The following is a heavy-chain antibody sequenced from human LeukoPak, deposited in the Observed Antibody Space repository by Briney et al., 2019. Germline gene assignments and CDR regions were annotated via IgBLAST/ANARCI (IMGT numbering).Heavy chain of an antibody. CDR3: ARGYCSSTRCPDYMDV. Sequence: GGSLRLSCAASGFSFSNYEMNWVRQAPGKGLEWVSYTSSGGSTICYADSVKGRFTISRDNAKSSLYLQMNSLRAEDTAVYYCARGYCSSTRCPDYMDVRGKGTTVTISS. CDR1: GFSFSNYE. V-gene: IGHV3-48*03. D-gene: IGHD2-2*01. J-gene: IGHJ6*03. CDR2: TSSGGSTI.